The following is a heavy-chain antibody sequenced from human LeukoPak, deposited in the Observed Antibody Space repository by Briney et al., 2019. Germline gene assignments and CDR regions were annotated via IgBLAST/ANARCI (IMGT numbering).Heavy chain of an antibody. Sequence: SETLSPTCTVSGGSISSSSYYWGWIRQPPGKGLEWIGSINHSGSTNYNPSLKIRVTISVDTSKNQFSLKLSSVTAADTAVYYCASRLYGDYGRHFDYWGQGTLVTVSS. CDR1: GGSISSSSYY. V-gene: IGHV4-39*07. J-gene: IGHJ4*02. CDR3: ASRLYGDYGRHFDY. CDR2: INHSGST. D-gene: IGHD4-17*01.